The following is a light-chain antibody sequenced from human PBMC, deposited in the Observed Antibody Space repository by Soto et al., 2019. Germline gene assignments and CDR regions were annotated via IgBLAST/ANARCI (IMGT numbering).Light chain of an antibody. CDR2: DAS. J-gene: IGKJ4*01. Sequence: EIVLTQSPATLSLSPGERATLSCRASQSVSSYLAWYQQKPGQAPRLLIYDASNRATGIPARFIGSGSGTDFTLTISSLEPEDFAVYYCQQRSTWPLTCGGGTKVEIK. V-gene: IGKV3-11*01. CDR3: QQRSTWPLT. CDR1: QSVSSY.